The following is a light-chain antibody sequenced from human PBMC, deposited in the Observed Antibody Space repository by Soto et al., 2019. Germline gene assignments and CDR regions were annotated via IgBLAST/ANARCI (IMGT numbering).Light chain of an antibody. Sequence: EIVLTQSPATLSLSPGERATLSCRASQSVSSYLAWYQQKPGQAPTLLIYDASNRATGIPTRFSGSGSGTDSTLTISSLGPEDYAVYYCQRRSNWPFWTFGQGTKVEIK. CDR2: DAS. CDR3: QRRSNWPFWT. V-gene: IGKV3-11*01. J-gene: IGKJ1*01. CDR1: QSVSSY.